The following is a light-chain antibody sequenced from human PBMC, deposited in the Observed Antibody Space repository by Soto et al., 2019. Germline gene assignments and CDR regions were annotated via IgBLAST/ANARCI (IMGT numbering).Light chain of an antibody. CDR3: QQRSNWPSIT. J-gene: IGKJ5*01. Sequence: ETVLTQSPATLSLSPGERATLSCRASQSVSSYLAWYQQKPGQAPRLLLYDASNRATGIPARFSGSGSGTDLTLTISSLEPEDFAVYYCQQRSNWPSITFGQGTRLEIK. CDR2: DAS. CDR1: QSVSSY. V-gene: IGKV3-11*01.